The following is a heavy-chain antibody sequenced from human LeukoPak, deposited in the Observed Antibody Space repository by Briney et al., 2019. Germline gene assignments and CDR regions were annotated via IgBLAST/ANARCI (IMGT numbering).Heavy chain of an antibody. CDR3: AKDGYSAYGSVDY. CDR1: GFTFSSYA. D-gene: IGHD5-12*01. V-gene: IGHV3-23*01. Sequence: PGGSLRLSCAASGFTFSSYAMSWVRQAPGKGLEWVSVITGSGGRTYNADSVKGRFTISRDNSKNTLYLQMNSLRAEDTAVYYCAKDGYSAYGSVDYWGQGTLVTVS. CDR2: ITGSGGRT. J-gene: IGHJ4*02.